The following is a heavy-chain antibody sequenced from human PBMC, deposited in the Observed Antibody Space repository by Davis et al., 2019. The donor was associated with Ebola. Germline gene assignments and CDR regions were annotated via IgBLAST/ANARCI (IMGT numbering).Heavy chain of an antibody. V-gene: IGHV4-59*03. Sequence: PSETLSLTCTFSDGSISSHYWNWIRQPPGKGLEWVGIIYDSGRTHYNPSLKSRATISVDTSKNQFSLKLTSVTAADTAMYYCSERGSSVWGQGTLVTVSS. J-gene: IGHJ4*02. D-gene: IGHD3-10*01. CDR2: IYDSGRT. CDR3: SERGSSV. CDR1: DGSISSHY.